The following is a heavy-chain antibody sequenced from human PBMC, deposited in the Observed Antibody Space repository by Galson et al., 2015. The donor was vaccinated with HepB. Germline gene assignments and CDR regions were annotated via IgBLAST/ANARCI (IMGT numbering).Heavy chain of an antibody. CDR2: IIPIFGTA. CDR1: GGTFSSYA. Sequence: SVKVSCKASGGTFSSYAISWVRQAPGQGLEWMGGIIPIFGTANYAQKFQGRVTITADESTSTAYMELSSLRSEDTAMYYCAREGYCSSTSCYGPSPYFDYWGQGTLVTVSS. J-gene: IGHJ4*02. D-gene: IGHD2-2*01. V-gene: IGHV1-69*13. CDR3: AREGYCSSTSCYGPSPYFDY.